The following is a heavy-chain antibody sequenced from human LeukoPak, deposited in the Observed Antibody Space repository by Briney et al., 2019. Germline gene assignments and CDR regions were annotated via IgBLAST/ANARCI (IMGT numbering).Heavy chain of an antibody. Sequence: PSETLSLTCAVYGGSLSGHYWRWIRQSPGKGLEWIGDIHHDGRTKYSPSLKSRVTILLDTSKNEVSLRLTPVTAADTALYFCAREPEPQDYGDTVIAYDLWGQGTMVIVSS. CDR1: GGSLSGHY. CDR2: IHHDGRT. V-gene: IGHV4-34*01. CDR3: AREPEPQDYGDTVIAYDL. D-gene: IGHD4-17*01. J-gene: IGHJ3*01.